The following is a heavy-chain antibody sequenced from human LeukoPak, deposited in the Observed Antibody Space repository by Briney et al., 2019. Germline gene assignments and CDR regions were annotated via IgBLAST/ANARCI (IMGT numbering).Heavy chain of an antibody. D-gene: IGHD1-26*01. CDR3: ARGVNSGSSNY. Sequence: GGSLRLSCAGSGFSFSSYGMHWVRQAPGKGLEWVSYISSSSSTIYYADSVKGRFTISRDNAKNSLYLQMNSLRAEDTAVYYCARGVNSGSSNYWGQGTLVTVSS. V-gene: IGHV3-48*01. CDR1: GFSFSSYG. J-gene: IGHJ4*02. CDR2: ISSSSSTI.